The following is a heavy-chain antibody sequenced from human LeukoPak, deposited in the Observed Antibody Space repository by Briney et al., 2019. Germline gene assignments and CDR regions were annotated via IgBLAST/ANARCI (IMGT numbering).Heavy chain of an antibody. CDR1: GFTFDDYA. V-gene: IGHV3-9*01. J-gene: IGHJ4*02. Sequence: GRSLRLSCAASGFTFDDYAMHCVRQAPGKGLEWVSGISWNSGSLGYADSVKGRFTISRDNAKNSLYLQTNSLRAEDTALYYCAKDSDSSGYHFDYWGQGTLVTVSS. CDR2: ISWNSGSL. D-gene: IGHD3-22*01. CDR3: AKDSDSSGYHFDY.